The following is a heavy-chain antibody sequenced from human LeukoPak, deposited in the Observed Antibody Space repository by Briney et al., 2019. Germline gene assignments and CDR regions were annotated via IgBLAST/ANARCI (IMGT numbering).Heavy chain of an antibody. D-gene: IGHD4-17*01. J-gene: IGHJ4*02. V-gene: IGHV3-48*03. CDR2: ISSSGSTI. CDR1: GFTFSSYE. CDR3: AKTHDYGVLDY. Sequence: GGSLRLSCAASGFTFSSYEMNWVRQAPGKGLEWVSYISSSGSTIYYADSVKGRFTISRDNAKNSLYLQMNSLRAEDTAVYYCAKTHDYGVLDYWGQGTLVTVSS.